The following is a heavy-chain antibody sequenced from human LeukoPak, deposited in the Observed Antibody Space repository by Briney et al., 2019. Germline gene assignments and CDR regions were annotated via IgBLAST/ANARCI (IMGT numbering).Heavy chain of an antibody. CDR3: ASGRDYYGSGSYNSDP. D-gene: IGHD3-10*01. CDR1: GFTFSSYS. V-gene: IGHV3-21*01. J-gene: IGHJ5*02. CDR2: ISSSSSYI. Sequence: GGSLRLSCAASGFTFSSYSTNWVRQAPGKGLEWVSSISSSSSYIYYADSVKGRFTISRDNAKNSLYLQMNSLRAEDTAVYYCASGRDYYGSGSYNSDPWGQGTLITVSS.